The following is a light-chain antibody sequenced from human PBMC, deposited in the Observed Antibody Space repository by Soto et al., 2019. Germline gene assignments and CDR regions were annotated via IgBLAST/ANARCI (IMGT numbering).Light chain of an antibody. V-gene: IGKV3-20*01. CDR1: QSLSNNF. J-gene: IGKJ4*01. Sequence: DIGLTQSPGTLSLSPGDRAALSCGAIQSLSNNFLAWYQQKHGQAPRLLIAGASSRATGIPDRFSGSGSGTDFTLTITRVEPEDFAVYYCQQYATSPLTFGGGTKVEIK. CDR3: QQYATSPLT. CDR2: GAS.